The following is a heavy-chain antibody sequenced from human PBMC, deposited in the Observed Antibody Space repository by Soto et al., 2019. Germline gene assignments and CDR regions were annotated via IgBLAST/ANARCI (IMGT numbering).Heavy chain of an antibody. CDR1: GGSISSYY. CDR2: IYYSGST. CDR3: ARDHDSSGYVDY. D-gene: IGHD3-22*01. J-gene: IGHJ4*02. V-gene: IGHV4-59*01. Sequence: LSLTCTVSGGSISSYYWSWIRQPPGKGLEWIGYIYYSGSTNYNPSLKSRVTISVDTSKNQFSLKLSSVTAADTAVYYCARDHDSSGYVDYWGQGTLVTVSS.